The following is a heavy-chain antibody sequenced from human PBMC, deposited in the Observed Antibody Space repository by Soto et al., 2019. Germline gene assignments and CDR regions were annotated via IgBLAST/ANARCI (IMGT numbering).Heavy chain of an antibody. CDR1: GFIFSNTW. J-gene: IGHJ4*02. D-gene: IGHD3-9*01. Sequence: EVQLVESGGGLVKPGGSLRLSCAASGFIFSNTWMGWVRQAPGKGPEWVGRIKSKTDGGTTDYAAPLEGRFTISRDDSKNILYLQMNSLKTEDTAIYYCRGYFDWVRGYWGQGTLVTVSS. V-gene: IGHV3-15*01. CDR2: IKSKTDGGTT. CDR3: RGYFDWVRGY.